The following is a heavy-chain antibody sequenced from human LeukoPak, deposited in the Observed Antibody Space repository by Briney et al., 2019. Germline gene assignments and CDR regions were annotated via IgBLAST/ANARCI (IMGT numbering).Heavy chain of an antibody. Sequence: ASVKVSCKASGGTFSSYAISWVRQAPGQGLEWMGGIIPIFGTANYAQKFQGRVTITTDESTSTAYMELSSLRSEDTAVYYCARDNSAAGRRVVTPFNWFDPWGQGTLVTVSS. CDR2: IIPIFGTA. D-gene: IGHD4-23*01. CDR3: ARDNSAAGRRVVTPFNWFDP. CDR1: GGTFSSYA. V-gene: IGHV1-69*05. J-gene: IGHJ5*02.